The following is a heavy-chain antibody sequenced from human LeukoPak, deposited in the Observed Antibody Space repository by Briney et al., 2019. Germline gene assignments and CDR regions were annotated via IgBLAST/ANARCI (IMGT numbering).Heavy chain of an antibody. V-gene: IGHV4-30-4*01. J-gene: IGHJ6*02. Sequence: SQTLSLTCTVSGGSISSGDYYWSWIRQPPGKGLEWIGYIYYSGSTYYNPSLKSRVTISVDTSKNQFSLKLSSVTAADTAVYYCARNYDFWSLDYYGMDVWGQGTTVTVPS. CDR2: IYYSGST. CDR1: GGSISSGDYY. CDR3: ARNYDFWSLDYYGMDV. D-gene: IGHD3-3*01.